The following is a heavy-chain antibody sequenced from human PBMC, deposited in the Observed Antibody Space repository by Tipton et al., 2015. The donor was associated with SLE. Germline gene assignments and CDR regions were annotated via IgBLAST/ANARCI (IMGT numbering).Heavy chain of an antibody. CDR1: GFTFSSYE. V-gene: IGHV3-48*03. J-gene: IGHJ4*02. CDR2: IISSGSTI. Sequence: SLRLSCAASGFTFSSYEMNWVRQAPGKGPEWVSYIISSGSTICYADSVKGRFTISRDNAKNSLYLQMNSLRAEDTAVYYCARGIEYGSGSYYPNLGYWGQGTLVTVSS. CDR3: ARGIEYGSGSYYPNLGY. D-gene: IGHD3-10*01.